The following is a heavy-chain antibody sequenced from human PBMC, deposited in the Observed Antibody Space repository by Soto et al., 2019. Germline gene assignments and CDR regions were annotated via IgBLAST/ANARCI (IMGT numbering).Heavy chain of an antibody. J-gene: IGHJ4*02. Sequence: SETLSLTCTVSGGSISSSSYYWGWIRQPPGKGLEWIGSIYYSGSTYYNPSLKSRVTISVDTSKNQFSLKLSSVTAADTAVYYCARLKYSGSYFDYWGQGTLVTVSS. CDR3: ARLKYSGSYFDY. V-gene: IGHV4-39*01. CDR2: IYYSGST. D-gene: IGHD1-26*01. CDR1: GGSISSSSYY.